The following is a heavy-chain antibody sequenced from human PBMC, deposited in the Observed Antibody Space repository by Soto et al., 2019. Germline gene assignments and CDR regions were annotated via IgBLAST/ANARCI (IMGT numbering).Heavy chain of an antibody. CDR2: IYHSGST. CDR3: ARDFGQYCSGGSCYLHDAFDT. CDR1: SGSISSSNW. D-gene: IGHD2-15*01. V-gene: IGHV4-4*02. Sequence: QVQLQESGPGLVKPSGTLSLTCAVSSGSISSSNWWSWVRQPPGKGLEWIGEIYHSGSTNYNPSLKRRATISVDKSTNQFSLKLSSVTAADTAVYYCARDFGQYCSGGSCYLHDAFDTWGQGTMVTVSS. J-gene: IGHJ3*02.